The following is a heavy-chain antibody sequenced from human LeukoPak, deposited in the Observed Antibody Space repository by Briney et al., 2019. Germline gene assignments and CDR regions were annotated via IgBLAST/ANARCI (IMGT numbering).Heavy chain of an antibody. CDR2: IGTSTSYI. J-gene: IGHJ4*02. D-gene: IGHD2-21*01. CDR1: GFAFSSYG. V-gene: IGHV3-21*01. Sequence: PGGSLRLSCVASGFAFSSYGMNWVRQTPGKGLEWVSSIGTSTSYIYYADSVKGRFTISRDNAKNSLYLEMNSLRAEDTAVYYCARALWAQRSSAYFDYWGQGTLVTVSS. CDR3: ARALWAQRSSAYFDY.